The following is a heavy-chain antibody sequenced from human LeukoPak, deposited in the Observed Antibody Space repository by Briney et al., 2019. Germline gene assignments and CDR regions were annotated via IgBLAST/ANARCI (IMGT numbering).Heavy chain of an antibody. Sequence: ASVKVSCKASGSTFSSYAISWVRQAPGQGLEWMGGIIPIFGTANYAQKFQGRVTITADESTSTAYMELSSLRSEDTAVYYCAMRYCSGGSCYSSWFDPWGQGTLVTVSS. CDR3: AMRYCSGGSCYSSWFDP. V-gene: IGHV1-69*13. CDR2: IIPIFGTA. CDR1: GSTFSSYA. D-gene: IGHD2-15*01. J-gene: IGHJ5*02.